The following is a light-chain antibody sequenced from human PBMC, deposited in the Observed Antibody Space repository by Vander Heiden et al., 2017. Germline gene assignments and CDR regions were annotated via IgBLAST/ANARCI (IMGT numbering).Light chain of an antibody. V-gene: IGKV3-15*01. Sequence: EIVMTQSPATLSVSPGERATLSCRASQSVTSNLAWYQQKPGQAPRLLIYGASTRATGIPARFSGSGSGTEFTLTISSLQSADFALYYCQQDNNWPFTFGHGTKVDVQ. CDR1: QSVTSN. J-gene: IGKJ3*01. CDR2: GAS. CDR3: QQDNNWPFT.